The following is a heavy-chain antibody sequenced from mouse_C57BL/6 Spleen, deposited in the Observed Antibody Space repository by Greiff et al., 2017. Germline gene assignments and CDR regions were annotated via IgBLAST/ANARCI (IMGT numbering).Heavy chain of an antibody. CDR1: GFTFTDYY. J-gene: IGHJ1*03. V-gene: IGHV7-3*01. Sequence: EVHLVESGGGLVQPGGSLSLSCAASGFTFTDYYMSWVRQPPGKALEWLGFIRNKANGYTTEYSASVKGRFTISRDNSQSILYLQMNALRAEDSATYYCASLYGSSYWYFDVWGTGTTVTVSS. CDR3: ASLYGSSYWYFDV. CDR2: IRNKANGYTT. D-gene: IGHD1-1*01.